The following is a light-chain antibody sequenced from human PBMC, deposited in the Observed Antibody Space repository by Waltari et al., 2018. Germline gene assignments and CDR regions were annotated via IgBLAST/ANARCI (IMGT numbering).Light chain of an antibody. J-gene: IGLJ1*01. Sequence: QSALTQPPSVSKSLGQSVTISCTGTSRDIGGYNGVSGYQQHSGTAPRLLIYEVSKRPSGVSDRFSGSKSGNTASLTISGLQAEDEADYYCGSYRSGSTYIFGAGTRLTVL. CDR1: SRDIGGYNG. V-gene: IGLV2-18*02. CDR2: EVS. CDR3: GSYRSGSTYI.